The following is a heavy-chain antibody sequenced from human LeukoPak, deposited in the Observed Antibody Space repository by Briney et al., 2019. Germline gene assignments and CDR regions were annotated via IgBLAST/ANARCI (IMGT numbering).Heavy chain of an antibody. J-gene: IGHJ5*02. CDR1: GVSISSGHYY. CDR3: ARHTIDTTLGGVPDYFDA. CDR2: VLYSGST. Sequence: PSETLSLTCTVSGVSISSGHYYWAWIRQPPGRGLECIASVLYSGSTYYDPSFNGRVTLSVDTSKNQFSLRLSSVTAADTAIYYCARHTIDTTLGGVPDYFDAGGQGTPVTVSS. V-gene: IGHV4-39*07. D-gene: IGHD3-16*01.